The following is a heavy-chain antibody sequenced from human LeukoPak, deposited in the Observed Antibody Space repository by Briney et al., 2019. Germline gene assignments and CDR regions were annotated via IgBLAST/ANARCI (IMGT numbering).Heavy chain of an antibody. D-gene: IGHD4-17*01. V-gene: IGHV1-3*01. CDR1: GDTFTSYA. Sequence: ASVKVSCKASGDTFTSYAMHWVRQAPGQRLEWMGWINAGDGNTKYSQKFQGRVTITRDTSASTAYMELSSLRSEDTAVYYCARDMITDYGDYLGPPGGNWGQGTLVTVSS. CDR3: ARDMITDYGDYLGPPGGN. J-gene: IGHJ4*02. CDR2: INAGDGNT.